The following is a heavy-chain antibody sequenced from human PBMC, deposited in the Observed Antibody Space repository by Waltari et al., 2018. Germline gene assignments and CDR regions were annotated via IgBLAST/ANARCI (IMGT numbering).Heavy chain of an antibody. D-gene: IGHD6-19*01. J-gene: IGHJ4*02. Sequence: QLQLQESGPGLVKPSETLSLTCPVSGGSISRSSYYWGWIRQPPGKGLEWIGSIYYSGSTYYNPSLKSRVTISVDTSKNQFSLKLSSVTAADTAVYYCATENIAVAFDYWGQGTLVTVSS. CDR3: ATENIAVAFDY. CDR1: GGSISRSSYY. V-gene: IGHV4-39*01. CDR2: IYYSGST.